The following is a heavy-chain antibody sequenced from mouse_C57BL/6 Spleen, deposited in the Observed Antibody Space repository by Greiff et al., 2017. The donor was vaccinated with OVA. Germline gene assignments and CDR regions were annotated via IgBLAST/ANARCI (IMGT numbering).Heavy chain of an antibody. CDR2: ISSGSSTI. J-gene: IGHJ2*01. Sequence: EVKLVESGGGLVKPGGSLKLSCAASGFTFSDYGMHWVRQAPEKGLEWVAYISSGSSTIYYADTVKGRFTISRDNAKNTLFLQMTSLRSEDTAMYYCARLYRDYFDYWGQGTTLTVSS. D-gene: IGHD2-1*01. CDR3: ARLYRDYFDY. CDR1: GFTFSDYG. V-gene: IGHV5-17*01.